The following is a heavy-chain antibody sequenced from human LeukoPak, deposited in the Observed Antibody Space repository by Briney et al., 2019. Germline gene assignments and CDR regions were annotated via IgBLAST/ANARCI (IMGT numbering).Heavy chain of an antibody. V-gene: IGHV3-30*19. CDR1: GFTFSTYG. D-gene: IGHD6-19*01. Sequence: PGGSVRLSCAASGFTFSTYGLHWVRQAPGKGLEWVAVISYDGSNKYYADSVKGRFTISRDNSKNTLYLQMNSLRAEDTAVYYCARPPQYSSGWYDRNWFDPWGQGTLVTVSS. J-gene: IGHJ5*02. CDR3: ARPPQYSSGWYDRNWFDP. CDR2: ISYDGSNK.